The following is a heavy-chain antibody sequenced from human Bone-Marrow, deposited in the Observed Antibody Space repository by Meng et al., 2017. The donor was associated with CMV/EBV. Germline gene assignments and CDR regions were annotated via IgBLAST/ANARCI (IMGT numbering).Heavy chain of an antibody. CDR1: GGSISSYY. J-gene: IGHJ5*02. CDR2: IYYSGST. CDR3: ARDEGPYYYDSSGPGGSWFDP. Sequence: SETLSLTCTVSGGSISSYYWSWIRQPPGKGLEWIGYIYYSGSTNYNPSLKSRVTISVDTSKNQFSLKLSSVTAAVTAVYYCARDEGPYYYDSSGPGGSWFDPWGQGTLVTVSS. V-gene: IGHV4-59*01. D-gene: IGHD3-22*01.